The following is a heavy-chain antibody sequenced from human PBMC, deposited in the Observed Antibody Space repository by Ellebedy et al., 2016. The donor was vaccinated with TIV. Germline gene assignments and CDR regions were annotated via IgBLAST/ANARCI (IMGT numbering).Heavy chain of an antibody. J-gene: IGHJ4*02. Sequence: KVSCKGSGYSFTSYWIGWVRQMPGKGLEWMGIIYPGDSDTRYSPPFQGQVTIPADKSISTASLQWSSLKASDTAMYYCARPSGYEPSYYFDYWGQGTLVAVSS. CDR2: IYPGDSDT. CDR3: ARPSGYEPSYYFDY. D-gene: IGHD5-12*01. CDR1: GYSFTSYW. V-gene: IGHV5-51*01.